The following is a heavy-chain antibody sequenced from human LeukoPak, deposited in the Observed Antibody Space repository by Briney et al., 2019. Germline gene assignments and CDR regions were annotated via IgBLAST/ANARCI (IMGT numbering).Heavy chain of an antibody. Sequence: GESLKISCKGSGYSFTSYWIGWVRQMPGKGLGRMGIVYPADSDTRYSPSFEGQVTISADKSLSTAYLQWSSLEASDTAIYYCARMIGLGEVSPYFDYWGQGSLVTVSS. D-gene: IGHD3-16*02. V-gene: IGHV5-51*01. J-gene: IGHJ4*02. CDR3: ARMIGLGEVSPYFDY. CDR2: VYPADSDT. CDR1: GYSFTSYW.